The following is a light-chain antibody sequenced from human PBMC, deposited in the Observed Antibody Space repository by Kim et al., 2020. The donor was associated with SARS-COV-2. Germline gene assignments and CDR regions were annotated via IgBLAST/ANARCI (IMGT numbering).Light chain of an antibody. CDR2: SGI. CDR3: LLYYGGSYV. CDR1: TGPVTTNSH. V-gene: IGLV7-43*01. Sequence: QAVVTQEPSLTVSPGGTVTLTCASSTGPVTTNSHPNWFQQKPGQAPRALIYSGINKHSWTPARFSGSLVGGKAALTLSGAQPEDEADYYCLLYYGGSYVFGTGTKVTVL. J-gene: IGLJ1*01.